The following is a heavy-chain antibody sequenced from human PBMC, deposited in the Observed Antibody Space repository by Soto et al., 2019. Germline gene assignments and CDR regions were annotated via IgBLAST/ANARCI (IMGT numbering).Heavy chain of an antibody. J-gene: IGHJ3*02. CDR2: IIPIFGTA. CDR1: GGTFSSYA. Sequence: QVQLVQSGAEVKKPGSSVKVSCKASGGTFSSYAISWVRQAPGLGLEWMGGIIPIFGTANYAQKFQGRVTITADESTSTAYMELSSLRSEDTAVYYCARHPGGDGYNSDAFDIWGQGTMVTVSS. V-gene: IGHV1-69*01. CDR3: ARHPGGDGYNSDAFDI. D-gene: IGHD5-12*01.